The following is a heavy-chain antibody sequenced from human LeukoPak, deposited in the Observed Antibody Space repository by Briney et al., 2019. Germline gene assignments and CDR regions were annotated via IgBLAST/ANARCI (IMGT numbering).Heavy chain of an antibody. CDR3: ARTLTSGYYWFDP. CDR1: GYTFTSYG. J-gene: IGHJ5*02. D-gene: IGHD3-22*01. CDR2: INPSGGST. Sequence: ASVKVSCKASGYTFTSYGISWVRQAPGQGLEWMGIINPSGGSTSYAQKFQGRVTMTRDTSTSTVYMELSSLRSEDTAVYYCARTLTSGYYWFDPWGQGTLVTVSS. V-gene: IGHV1-46*01.